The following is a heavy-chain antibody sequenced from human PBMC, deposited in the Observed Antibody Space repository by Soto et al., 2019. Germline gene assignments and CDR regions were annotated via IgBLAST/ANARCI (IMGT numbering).Heavy chain of an antibody. CDR2: IYSGGST. CDR3: ARGLNYFDHHALDI. D-gene: IGHD3-22*01. Sequence: EAQLVESGGGLIQPGGSLRLSCAASGFTVSNNYMVWVRQAPGKGLEWVSVIYSGGSTYYADSVKGRFTISRDKSNNTLYLQMNTLRAEDTAVYYCARGLNYFDHHALDIWGQGTMVTVSS. V-gene: IGHV3-53*01. CDR1: GFTVSNNY. J-gene: IGHJ3*02.